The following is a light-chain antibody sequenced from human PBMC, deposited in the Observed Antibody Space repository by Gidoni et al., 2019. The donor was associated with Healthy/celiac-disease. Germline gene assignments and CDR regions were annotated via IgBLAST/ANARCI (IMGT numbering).Light chain of an antibody. CDR1: PSLLHSKGYNY. J-gene: IGKJ4*01. CDR3: MQALQTPLT. CDR2: LGS. V-gene: IGKV2-28*01. Sequence: DIVMTQSPLSLPVTPGEPASISCRSSPSLLHSKGYNYLDWYLQKPGQSPQLLIYLGSNRASGVPDRFSGSGSGTDFTLKISRVEAEDVGVYYCMQALQTPLTFGGGTKVEIK.